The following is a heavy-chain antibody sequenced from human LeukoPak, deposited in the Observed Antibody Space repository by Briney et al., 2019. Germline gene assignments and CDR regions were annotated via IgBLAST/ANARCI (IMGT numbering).Heavy chain of an antibody. CDR2: IYTSENT. Sequence: ASQTLSLTCTVSGGSISSGYYYWSWIRQPAGKGLEWIGRIYTSENTNYNPSLKSRVTISVDTSKNQFSLILSSVTAADTAVYYCARAYDSSGLGFDPWGQGTLVTVSS. J-gene: IGHJ5*02. CDR3: ARAYDSSGLGFDP. V-gene: IGHV4-61*02. D-gene: IGHD3-22*01. CDR1: GGSISSGYYY.